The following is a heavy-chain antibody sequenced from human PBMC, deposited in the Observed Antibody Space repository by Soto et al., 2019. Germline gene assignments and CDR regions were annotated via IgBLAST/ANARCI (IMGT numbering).Heavy chain of an antibody. J-gene: IGHJ4*02. V-gene: IGHV1-24*01. CDR2: FDPEDGET. CDR3: ATVPPISCSGGSCYYSRRFYFDY. D-gene: IGHD2-15*01. Sequence: GASGKVSCKVSGYTLTELSMHWVRQAPGKGLEWMGGFDPEDGETIYAQKFQGRVTMTEDTSTDTAYMELSSLRSEDTAVYYCATVPPISCSGGSCYYSRRFYFDYWGQGTLVTVSS. CDR1: GYTLTELS.